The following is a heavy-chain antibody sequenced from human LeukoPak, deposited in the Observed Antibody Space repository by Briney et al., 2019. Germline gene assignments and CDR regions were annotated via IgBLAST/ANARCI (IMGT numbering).Heavy chain of an antibody. CDR2: IYSGGST. CDR3: AREYYYDSSGYLT. J-gene: IGHJ4*02. Sequence: GGSLRLSCAASGFTVSSNYMSWVRQAPGKGPEWVSVIYSGGSTYYADSVKGRFTISRDNSKNTLYLQMNSLRAEDTAVYYCAREYYYDSSGYLTWGQGTLVTVSS. D-gene: IGHD3-22*01. V-gene: IGHV3-53*01. CDR1: GFTVSSNY.